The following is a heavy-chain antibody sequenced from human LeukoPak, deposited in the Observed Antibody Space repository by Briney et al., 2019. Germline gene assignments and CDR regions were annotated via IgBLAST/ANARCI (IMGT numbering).Heavy chain of an antibody. D-gene: IGHD6-13*01. J-gene: IGHJ4*02. V-gene: IGHV1-46*01. CDR1: GYTFTSYY. CDR2: INPSGGST. Sequence: GASVTVSCKASGYTFTSYYMHWVRQAPGQGLEWMGIINPSGGSTSYAQKFQGRVTMTRDMSTSTVYMELSSLRSEDTAVYYCARDRSGSSTSRYSSSWLFDYWGQGTLVTVSS. CDR3: ARDRSGSSTSRYSSSWLFDY.